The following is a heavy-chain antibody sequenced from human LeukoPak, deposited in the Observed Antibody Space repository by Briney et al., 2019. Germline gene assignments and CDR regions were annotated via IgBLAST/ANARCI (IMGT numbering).Heavy chain of an antibody. Sequence: ASVKVSCKASGYTFTSYDINWVRQATGQGLEWMGWMNPNSGNTGYAQKFQGRVTMTRNTSIGTAYMELSSLRSEDTAVYYCARSSSWYAGYYGMDVWGQGTTVTVSS. CDR1: GYTFTSYD. CDR2: MNPNSGNT. CDR3: ARSSSWYAGYYGMDV. V-gene: IGHV1-8*01. D-gene: IGHD6-13*01. J-gene: IGHJ6*02.